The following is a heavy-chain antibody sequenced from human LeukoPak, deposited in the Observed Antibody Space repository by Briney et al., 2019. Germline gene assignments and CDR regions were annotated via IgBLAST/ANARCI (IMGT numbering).Heavy chain of an antibody. D-gene: IGHD6-13*01. CDR1: GGSFSGYY. CDR2: INHSGST. CDR3: ARGPKLGYNWFDP. V-gene: IGHV4-34*01. J-gene: IGHJ5*02. Sequence: SETLSLTCAVYGGSFSGYYWSWIRQPPGKGLEWIGEINHSGSTNYNPSLKSRVTISVDTSKNQFSLKLSSVTAADTAVCYCARGPKLGYNWFDPWGQGTLVTVSS.